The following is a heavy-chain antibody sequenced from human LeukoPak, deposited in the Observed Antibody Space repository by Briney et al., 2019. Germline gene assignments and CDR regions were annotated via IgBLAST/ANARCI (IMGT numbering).Heavy chain of an antibody. CDR3: ARVGTIFYDMDV. D-gene: IGHD3-9*01. J-gene: IGHJ6*02. Sequence: SETLSLTCTVSGGPISDYSWTWIRQPPGKGLEWIGYIFYSGSTNYNPSLKNRVTISVDTSKNQFSLKLNSVTAADTAEYFCARVGTIFYDMDVWGQGTTVTVSS. V-gene: IGHV4-59*01. CDR2: IFYSGST. CDR1: GGPISDYS.